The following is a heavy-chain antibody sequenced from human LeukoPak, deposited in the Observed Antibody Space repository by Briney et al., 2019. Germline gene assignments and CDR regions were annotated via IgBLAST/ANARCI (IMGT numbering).Heavy chain of an antibody. CDR1: GGSISSYY. CDR2: IYYSGST. CDR3: ARAGGLYDFWSGYYYVY. V-gene: IGHV4-59*01. J-gene: IGHJ4*02. D-gene: IGHD3-3*01. Sequence: SETLSLTCTVSGGSISSYYWSWIRQPPGKGLEWIGYIYYSGSTNYNPSLKSRVTISVDTSKNQFSLKLSSVTAADTAVYYCARAGGLYDFWSGYYYVYWGQGTLVTVSS.